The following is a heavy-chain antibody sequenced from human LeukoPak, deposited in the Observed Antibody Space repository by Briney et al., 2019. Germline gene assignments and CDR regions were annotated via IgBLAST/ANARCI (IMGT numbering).Heavy chain of an antibody. J-gene: IGHJ5*02. CDR2: IYSGGST. CDR1: GFTVSSNY. CDR3: VRYPWNDGGNWLDP. D-gene: IGHD1-1*01. V-gene: IGHV3-53*04. Sequence: GGSLRLSCAASGFTVSSNYMSWVRQAPGKGLEWVSVIYSGGSTYYADSVKGRFTISRHNSKNTLYLQMNSLRVEDTAFYYCVRYPWNDGGNWLDPWGQGTLVTVSS.